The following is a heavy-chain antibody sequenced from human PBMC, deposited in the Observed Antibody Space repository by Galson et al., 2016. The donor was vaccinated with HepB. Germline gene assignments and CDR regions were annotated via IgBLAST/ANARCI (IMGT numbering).Heavy chain of an antibody. D-gene: IGHD3-10*01. CDR1: GFTFNFYA. CDR3: ARDRRTGNYYGSLSY. Sequence: SLRLSCAASGFTFNFYAMHWVRQAPGKGLEWVASILYDGGNKFYADSVKGRFTVSRDNSKSTLFLQMNSLGGADTAVYYCARDRRTGNYYGSLSYWGQGTLVTVSS. V-gene: IGHV3-30-3*01. CDR2: ILYDGGNK. J-gene: IGHJ4*02.